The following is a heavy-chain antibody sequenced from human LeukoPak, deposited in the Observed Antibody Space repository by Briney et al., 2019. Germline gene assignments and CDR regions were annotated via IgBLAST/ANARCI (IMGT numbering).Heavy chain of an antibody. CDR2: IHPSGGST. CDR3: ARVGPESYFYYAMDV. CDR1: GYTFTNYY. Sequence: ALVKVSCKASGYTFTNYYMHWVRQAPAQGLEWMGRIHPSGGSTSYAQKFQGRVTMTRDTSTRTVYMEVSSLRSEDTAVYYCARVGPESYFYYAMDVWGQGTTVTVSS. V-gene: IGHV1-46*01. J-gene: IGHJ6*02. D-gene: IGHD1-26*01.